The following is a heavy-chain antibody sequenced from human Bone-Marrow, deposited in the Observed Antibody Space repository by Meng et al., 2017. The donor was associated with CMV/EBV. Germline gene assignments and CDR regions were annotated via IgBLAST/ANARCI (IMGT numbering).Heavy chain of an antibody. V-gene: IGHV3-48*04. Sequence: GESLKISCAASGFTFSSYSMNWVRQAPGKGLEWVSYISSSSSTIYYADSVKGRFTISRDNAKNSLYLQMNSLRAEDTAVYYCARDSPRTSYCSSTSCYFDDWGHGTLVTVSS. CDR3: ARDSPRTSYCSSTSCYFDD. D-gene: IGHD2-2*01. CDR2: ISSSSSTI. CDR1: GFTFSSYS. J-gene: IGHJ4*01.